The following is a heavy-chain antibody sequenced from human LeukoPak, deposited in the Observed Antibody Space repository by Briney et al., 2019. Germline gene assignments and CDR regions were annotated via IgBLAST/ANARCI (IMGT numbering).Heavy chain of an antibody. V-gene: IGHV4-34*01. CDR3: ASGALGGEDAFDI. J-gene: IGHJ3*02. D-gene: IGHD3-16*01. CDR2: INHSGST. CDR1: GGSFSGYY. Sequence: SETLSLTCAVYGGSFSGYYWSWIRQPPGKGLEWIGEINHSGSTNYNPSLKSRVTISVDTSKNQFSLKLSSVTAADTAVYYCASGALGGEDAFDIWGQGTMVTVSS.